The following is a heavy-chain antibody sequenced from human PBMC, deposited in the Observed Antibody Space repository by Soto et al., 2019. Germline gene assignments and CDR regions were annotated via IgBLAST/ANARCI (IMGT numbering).Heavy chain of an antibody. V-gene: IGHV1-69*13. D-gene: IGHD1-26*01. CDR3: ARLSPGELLGWFDP. Sequence: GASVKVSCKASGGTFSSYAISWVRQAPGQGLEWMGGIIPIFGTANYAQKFQGRVTITADESTSTAYMELSSLRSEDTAVYYCARLSPGELLGWFDPWGQGTLVTVSS. CDR1: GGTFSSYA. CDR2: IIPIFGTA. J-gene: IGHJ5*02.